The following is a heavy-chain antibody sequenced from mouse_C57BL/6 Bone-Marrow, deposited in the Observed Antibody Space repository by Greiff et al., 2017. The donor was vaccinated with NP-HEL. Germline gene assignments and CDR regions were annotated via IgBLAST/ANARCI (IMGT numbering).Heavy chain of an antibody. D-gene: IGHD1-1*01. CDR2: IDPSDSYT. J-gene: IGHJ2*01. V-gene: IGHV1-69*01. Sequence: QVQLQQPGAELVMPGASVKLSCKASGYTFTSYWMHWVKQRPGQGLEWIGEIDPSDSYTNYNQKFKGKSTLTVDKSSSTAYMQLSSLTSEDSAVYYSARSPITPVVVDYWGQGTTLTVSS. CDR1: GYTFTSYW. CDR3: ARSPITPVVVDY.